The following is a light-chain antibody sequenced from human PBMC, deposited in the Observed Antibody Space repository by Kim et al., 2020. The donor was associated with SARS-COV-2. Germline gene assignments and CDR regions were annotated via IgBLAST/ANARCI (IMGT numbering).Light chain of an antibody. CDR2: EVS. CDR3: SSYAGSKGVV. CDR1: SSDVGGYNY. J-gene: IGLJ2*01. Sequence: GQSVTISCTGTSSDVGGYNYVSWYQQHPGKAPKLMIYEVSKRPSGVPDRFSGSKSGNTASLTVSGLQAEDEADYYCSSYAGSKGVVFGGGTQLTVL. V-gene: IGLV2-8*01.